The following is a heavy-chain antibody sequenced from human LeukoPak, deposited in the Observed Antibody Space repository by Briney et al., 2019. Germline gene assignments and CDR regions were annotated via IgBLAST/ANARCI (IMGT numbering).Heavy chain of an antibody. CDR2: INPSGGST. D-gene: IGHD2/OR15-2a*01. V-gene: IGHV1-46*01. CDR1: GYTSTSYY. J-gene: IGHJ4*02. Sequence: ASVKVSCKASGYTSTSYYMHWVLQAPGQGLEWMGIINPSGGSTSYTQKFQGRVTMTRDTSTTTVYMELSSLRSQDTAVYYCARHKEVGDYYYFDYWGQGTLVTASS. CDR3: ARHKEVGDYYYFDY.